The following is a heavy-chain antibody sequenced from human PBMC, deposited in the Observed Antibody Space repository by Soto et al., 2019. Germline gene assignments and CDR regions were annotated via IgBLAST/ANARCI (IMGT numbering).Heavy chain of an antibody. V-gene: IGHV3-21*01. CDR1: GFTFSRDS. D-gene: IGHD5-12*01. CDR2: ISGSSSYI. CDR3: ARESPNVDLYGMDV. Sequence: RGPLRLSCAASGFTFSRDSMNCVRQAPWKGLEWVSAISGSSSYIYYADSVKGRFTISRDNAKNSLYLQMNSLRAEDTAVYYCARESPNVDLYGMDVWGQGTTLTVSS. J-gene: IGHJ6*02.